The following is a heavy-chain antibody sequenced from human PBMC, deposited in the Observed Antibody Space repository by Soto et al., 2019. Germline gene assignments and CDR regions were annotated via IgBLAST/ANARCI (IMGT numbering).Heavy chain of an antibody. CDR2: IYYSGST. J-gene: IGHJ4*02. D-gene: IGHD5-18*01. CDR3: AGDLHTSMGTFDY. V-gene: IGHV4-59*12. Sequence: SETLSLTCTVSGGSISSYYWSWIRQPPGKGLEWIGYIYYSGSTNYNPSLKSRVTISVDTSKNQFSLKLSSVTAADTAVYYCAGDLHTSMGTFDYWGQGTLVTVSS. CDR1: GGSISSYY.